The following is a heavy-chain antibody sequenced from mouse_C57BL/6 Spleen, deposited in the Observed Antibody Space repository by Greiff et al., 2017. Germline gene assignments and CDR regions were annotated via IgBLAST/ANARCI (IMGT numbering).Heavy chain of an antibody. Sequence: EVQLLESGGGLVKPGGSLKLSCTASGFTFSSYSMSWVRQTPEKSLEWVATISDGGSYTYYPDNVKGRFTISRDNATNNLYLQMSHLTSEDTAMYYCGRDRDGGYYAFAYWGQGTLVTVSA. CDR1: GFTFSSYS. D-gene: IGHD2-3*01. J-gene: IGHJ3*01. CDR3: GRDRDGGYYAFAY. CDR2: ISDGGSYT. V-gene: IGHV5-4*01.